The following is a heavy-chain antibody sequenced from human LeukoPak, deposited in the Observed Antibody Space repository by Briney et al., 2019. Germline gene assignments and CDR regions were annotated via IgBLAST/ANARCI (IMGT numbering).Heavy chain of an antibody. J-gene: IGHJ4*02. CDR2: MNPNSGNT. V-gene: IGHV1-8*03. Sequence: ASVKVSCKASGYTFTSYDINWVRQATGQGLEWMGWMNPNSGNTGYAQKFQGRVTITRNTSISTAYMELSSLRSEDTAVHYCAVERGLTGTDYWGPGTLGTLSS. CDR3: AVERGLTGTDY. CDR1: GYTFTSYD. D-gene: IGHD1-20*01.